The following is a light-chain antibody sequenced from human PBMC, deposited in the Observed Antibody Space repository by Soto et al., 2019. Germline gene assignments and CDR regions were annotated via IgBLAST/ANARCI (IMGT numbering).Light chain of an antibody. J-gene: IGLJ1*01. Sequence: QSALTQPASVSGSPGQSITISCTGTSSDVGGYNYVSWYQQHPGKAPKLMIYDVSNRPSGVSNRFSGSKSGNTASLTISGLQFEDEADYYCSSYTSSSTLLYVFVTGTKLTVL. CDR3: SSYTSSSTLLYV. V-gene: IGLV2-14*01. CDR2: DVS. CDR1: SSDVGGYNY.